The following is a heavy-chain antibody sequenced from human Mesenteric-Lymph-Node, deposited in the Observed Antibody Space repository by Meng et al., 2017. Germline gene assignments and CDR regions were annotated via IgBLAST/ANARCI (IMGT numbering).Heavy chain of an antibody. CDR1: GYSISSGYY. V-gene: IGHV4-38-2*02. D-gene: IGHD3-22*01. CDR3: ARDPQYYYDSSGSHIDY. Sequence: SETLSLTCTVSGYSISSGYYWGWIRQPPGKGLEWIGSIYHSGSTYYNPSLKSRVTISVDTSKNQFSLKLSSVTAADTAVYYCARDPQYYYDSSGSHIDYWGQGTLVTVSS. J-gene: IGHJ4*02. CDR2: IYHSGST.